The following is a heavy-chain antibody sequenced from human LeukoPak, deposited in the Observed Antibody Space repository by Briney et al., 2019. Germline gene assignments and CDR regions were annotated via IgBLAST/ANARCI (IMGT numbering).Heavy chain of an antibody. CDR1: GFTFSSYW. D-gene: IGHD2-21*02. CDR2: IKQDGSEK. CDR3: AKSIVCGGDCYSGLAFDY. Sequence: GGSLRLSCAASGFTFSSYWMSWVRQAPGKGLEWVANIKQDGSEKYYVDSVKGRFTISRDNAKNSLYLQMNSLRAEDTAVYYCAKSIVCGGDCYSGLAFDYWGQGSLVTVSS. V-gene: IGHV3-7*03. J-gene: IGHJ4*02.